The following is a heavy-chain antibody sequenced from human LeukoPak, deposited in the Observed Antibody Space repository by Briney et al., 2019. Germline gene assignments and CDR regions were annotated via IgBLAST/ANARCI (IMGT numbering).Heavy chain of an antibody. D-gene: IGHD3-22*01. CDR2: ISSSGSTI. Sequence: GGSLRLSCAASGFTFSSYEMNWVRQAPGKGLEWVSYISSSGSTIYYADSVKGRFTISRDNAKNSLYLQMNSLRAEDTAIYYCARVLHKRNYDSSTYYGYWGQGTLVTASS. CDR1: GFTFSSYE. J-gene: IGHJ4*02. CDR3: ARVLHKRNYDSSTYYGY. V-gene: IGHV3-48*03.